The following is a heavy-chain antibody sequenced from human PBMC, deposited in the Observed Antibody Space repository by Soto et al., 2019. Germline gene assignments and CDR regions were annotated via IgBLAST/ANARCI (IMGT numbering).Heavy chain of an antibody. CDR2: IWHDGSNK. V-gene: IGHV3-33*01. D-gene: IGHD2-15*01. CDR1: GFSFDIYG. Sequence: QVQLVESGGGVVQPGRSLRLSCAASSGFSFDIYGMHWVRQAPGKGLEWVAVIWHDGSNKFYAESAKGRFTISRDNSKSTLYLQRNGLRGEDTAVYYCARGSGDSYYGMDVWGQGTTVAVFS. CDR3: ARGSGDSYYGMDV. J-gene: IGHJ6*02.